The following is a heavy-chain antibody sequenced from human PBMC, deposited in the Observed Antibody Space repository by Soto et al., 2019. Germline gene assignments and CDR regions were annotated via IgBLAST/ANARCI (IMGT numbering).Heavy chain of an antibody. CDR3: ASGFMAWYFDY. Sequence: PGGSLRLSCVASGFTFRNYGMHWVRQAPGKGLQWVAIIWYDGSEKYYADSVKGRFTISRDNSKNILYLQMNSLRAEDTAVYYCASGFMAWYFDYWGQGAQVTVSS. J-gene: IGHJ4*02. CDR1: GFTFRNYG. V-gene: IGHV3-33*01. CDR2: IWYDGSEK.